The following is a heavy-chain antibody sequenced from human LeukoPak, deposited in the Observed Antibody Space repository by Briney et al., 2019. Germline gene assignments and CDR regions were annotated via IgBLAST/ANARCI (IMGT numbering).Heavy chain of an antibody. CDR2: IFSTGST. D-gene: IGHD4-23*01. CDR3: ARDDGYGGPFDI. J-gene: IGHJ3*02. CDR1: GASISSYY. Sequence: SETPSLTCTVSGASISSYYWNWIRQPPGKGLEWIGYIFSTGSTNYNPSLKSRVTISVDTSKNQFSLKLTSVTAADTAMYYCARDDGYGGPFDIWGQGTLVTVSS. V-gene: IGHV4-59*01.